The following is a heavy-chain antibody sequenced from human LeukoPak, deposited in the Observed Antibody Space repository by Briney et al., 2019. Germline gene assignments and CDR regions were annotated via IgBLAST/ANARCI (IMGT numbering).Heavy chain of an antibody. CDR1: GGSIRSSYYY. J-gene: IGHJ6*02. CDR3: ARGPAVGDV. CDR2: IYDSGST. V-gene: IGHV4-39*07. Sequence: SETLSLTCTVSGGSIRSSYYYWGWIRQPPGKGLEWIGSIYDSGSTYYNPSLKSRVTMSVDTSKNLFSLKVSSVTAADTAVYYCARGPAVGDVWGQGTTVTVSS. D-gene: IGHD6-19*01.